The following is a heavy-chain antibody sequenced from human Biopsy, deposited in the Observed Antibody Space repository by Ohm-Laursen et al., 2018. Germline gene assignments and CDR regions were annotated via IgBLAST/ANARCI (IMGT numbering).Heavy chain of an antibody. D-gene: IGHD2-15*01. V-gene: IGHV4-34*08. J-gene: IGHJ4*02. CDR3: GNEVHGRDY. CDR2: INQSGRT. Sequence: SDTLSLTCEVYGKTFSDYYWSWIRQPSGKGLEWIGQINQSGRTNYNPSLKSRVNISADKSKNQFSLKLSTVTSADTAVYFCGNEVHGRDYWGLGALVTVSS. CDR1: GKTFSDYY.